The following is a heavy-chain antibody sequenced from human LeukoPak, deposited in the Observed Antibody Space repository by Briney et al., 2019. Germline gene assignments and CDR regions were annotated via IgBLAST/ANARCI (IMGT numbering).Heavy chain of an antibody. CDR3: ARKPTTSDAFDL. CDR2: IYHSGST. J-gene: IGHJ3*01. CDR1: GDSLTGYY. D-gene: IGHD1-26*01. Sequence: SETLSLTCTVSGDSLTGYYWGWIRQPPGKGLEWIGEIYHSGSTNYNPSLTSRATISVDKSKGQFSLKVTSVTAADTAIYYCARKPTTSDAFDLWGQGTMVTVSS. V-gene: IGHV4-34*01.